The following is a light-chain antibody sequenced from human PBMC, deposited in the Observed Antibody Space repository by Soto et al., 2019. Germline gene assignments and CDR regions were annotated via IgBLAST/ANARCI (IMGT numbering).Light chain of an antibody. CDR1: QSVSSHY. V-gene: IGKV3D-20*01. J-gene: IGKJ5*01. CDR3: QQYDNSPIT. CDR2: GTS. Sequence: PGERATLSCGASQSVSSHYLAWYQQTPGLAPRLLIFGTSSRATGIPDRVSGTGSETDFTLTISRLEPEEFAVYYCQQYDNSPITFGQGTRLEIK.